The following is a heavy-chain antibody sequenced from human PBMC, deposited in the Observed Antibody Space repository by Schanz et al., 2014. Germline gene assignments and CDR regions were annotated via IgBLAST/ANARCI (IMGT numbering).Heavy chain of an antibody. CDR3: ARDHRERWYQKPSNNFDY. D-gene: IGHD2-15*01. CDR2: IWYDGSNK. Sequence: QVQLVESGGGVVQPGRSLRVSCAASGFTFSTYGMHWVRQAPGKGLEWVAVIWYDGSNKYYADSVKGRFTISRDNSKKSLYLQMNRLRAEDSAVYYCARDHRERWYQKPSNNFDYWGQGTLVTVSS. V-gene: IGHV3-33*01. J-gene: IGHJ4*02. CDR1: GFTFSTYG.